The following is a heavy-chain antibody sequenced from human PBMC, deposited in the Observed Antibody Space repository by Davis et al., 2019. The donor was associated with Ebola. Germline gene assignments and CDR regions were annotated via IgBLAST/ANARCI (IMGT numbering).Heavy chain of an antibody. V-gene: IGHV3-NL1*01. J-gene: IGHJ4*02. CDR2: IYSRGTT. CDR3: ARAPSGYSSSFDY. Sequence: GGSLRLSCAASGFTFSSYSMNWIRQAPGKGLEWVAVIYSRGTTYYADSVRGRFTISRDNSQNTLYLQMDSLRAEDTAVYYCARAPSGYSSSFDYWGQGTLVSVSS. D-gene: IGHD6-13*01. CDR1: GFTFSSYS.